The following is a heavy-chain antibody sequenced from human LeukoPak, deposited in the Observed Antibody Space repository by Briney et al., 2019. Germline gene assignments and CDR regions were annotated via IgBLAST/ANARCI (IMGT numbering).Heavy chain of an antibody. D-gene: IGHD3-3*01. CDR1: GGSFSGYY. CDR2: INHSGST. CDR3: ARDIPIFWSGYTTRDPDAFDI. Sequence: SETLSLTCAVYGGSFSGYYWSWIRQPPGKGLEWIGEINHSGSTNYNPSLKSRVTISVDTSKNQFSLKLSSVTAADTAVYYCARDIPIFWSGYTTRDPDAFDIWGQGTMVTVSS. J-gene: IGHJ3*02. V-gene: IGHV4-34*01.